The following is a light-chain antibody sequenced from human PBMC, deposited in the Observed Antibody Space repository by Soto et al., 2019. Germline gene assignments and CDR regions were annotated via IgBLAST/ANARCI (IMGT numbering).Light chain of an antibody. CDR2: GAS. V-gene: IGKV3-15*01. CDR3: QQYSDWPRT. Sequence: EIVMTQSPATLSASVGDTVTVTCRASQSVSGWLAWYQQKPGQAPRLLIHGASARAPGFPARFSGSGSGTEFTLTISSLQSEDFAVYYCQQYSDWPRTFGQGTKVDIK. CDR1: QSVSGW. J-gene: IGKJ1*01.